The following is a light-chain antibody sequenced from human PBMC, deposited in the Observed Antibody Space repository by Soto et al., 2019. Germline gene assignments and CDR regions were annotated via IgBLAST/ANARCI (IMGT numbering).Light chain of an antibody. CDR2: GTS. CDR3: QQYTTSSWT. Sequence: VLTQSPGTLSLSPGERATLSCRASQSVSSNHLAWYQQKPGQAPRLLIYGTSSRATGIPDRFSGSGSGTDFTLTISRLEPEDFAVYYCQQYTTSSWTFGQGTKVDIK. CDR1: QSVSSNH. J-gene: IGKJ1*01. V-gene: IGKV3-20*01.